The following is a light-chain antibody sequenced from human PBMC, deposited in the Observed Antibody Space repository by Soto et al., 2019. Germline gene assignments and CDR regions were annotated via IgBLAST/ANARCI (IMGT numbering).Light chain of an antibody. CDR2: SDG. Sequence: SYELTQPPSVSVAPGKTATITCGGHNVGSESVHWYQQRPGQAPALVIYSDGDRPSAIPERFSGSKSGNTATLTIGRVEAGDEADYYCQVWDSSSDHVIFGGGTKLTVL. CDR3: QVWDSSSDHVI. J-gene: IGLJ2*01. CDR1: NVGSES. V-gene: IGLV3-21*04.